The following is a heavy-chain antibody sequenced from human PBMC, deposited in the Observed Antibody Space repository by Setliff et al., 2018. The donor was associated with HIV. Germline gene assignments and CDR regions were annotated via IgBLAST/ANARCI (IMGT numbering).Heavy chain of an antibody. J-gene: IGHJ3*02. V-gene: IGHV4-39*02. D-gene: IGHD3-3*01. Sequence: SENLALTGTVSGGCISNSNYFWGWIRQPPGKGLEWIGRIYSSGSTYYQPSLQGRVSMSIDSSKNHFSLSLRYVTAADTAVYYCARSFSGRYFWSGYYTGPDPKGDNAFDIWGQGTMVTVSS. CDR1: GGCISNSNYF. CDR3: ARSFSGRYFWSGYYTGPDPKGDNAFDI. CDR2: IYSSGST.